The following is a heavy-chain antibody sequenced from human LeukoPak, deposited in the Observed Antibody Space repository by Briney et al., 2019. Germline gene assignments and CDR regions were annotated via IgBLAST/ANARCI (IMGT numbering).Heavy chain of an antibody. CDR2: ISSGGSTI. V-gene: IGHV3-48*03. Sequence: GGSLRLSCATSGFTFSSYEMNWVRQAPGKGLEWVSYISSGGSTIYYADSVEGRFTISRDNAKNSLYLQMNSLRAEDTAVYYCAREWKQWLVPSYYYYGMDVWGKGTTVTVSS. CDR1: GFTFSSYE. D-gene: IGHD6-19*01. CDR3: AREWKQWLVPSYYYYGMDV. J-gene: IGHJ6*04.